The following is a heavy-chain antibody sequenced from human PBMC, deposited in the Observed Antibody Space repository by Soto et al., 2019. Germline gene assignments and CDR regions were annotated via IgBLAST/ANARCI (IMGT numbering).Heavy chain of an antibody. J-gene: IGHJ4*02. CDR1: GGTFSSYT. CDR3: ATLRGIYCGGDCSHDY. CDR2: IIPILGIA. D-gene: IGHD2-21*02. Sequence: SVKVSCKASGGTFSSYTISWVRQAPGQGLEWMGRIIPILGIANYAQKFQGRVTITADKSTSTAYMELSSLRSEGTAVYYCATLRGIYCGGDCSHDYWGQGTLVTVSS. V-gene: IGHV1-69*02.